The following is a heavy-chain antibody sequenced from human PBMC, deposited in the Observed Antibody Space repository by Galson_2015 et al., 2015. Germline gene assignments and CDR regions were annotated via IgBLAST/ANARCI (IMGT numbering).Heavy chain of an antibody. CDR3: AILPSGWYAY. J-gene: IGHJ4*02. D-gene: IGHD6-19*01. V-gene: IGHV1-18*04. Sequence: SVKVSCKASGYTFTSYGISWVRQAPGQGLEWMGWISGYNDNTNYAQKLQGRVTMTTDPSTSTAYMELRSLRSDDTAVYYCAILPSGWYAYWGQGTLVTVSS. CDR2: ISGYNDNT. CDR1: GYTFTSYG.